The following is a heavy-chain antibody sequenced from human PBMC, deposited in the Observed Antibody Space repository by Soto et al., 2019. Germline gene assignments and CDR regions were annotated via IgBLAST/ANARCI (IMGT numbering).Heavy chain of an antibody. Sequence: SETLSLTCAVYGGSFSGYYWSWIRQPPGKGLEWIGYIYHSGSTYYNPSLKSRVTISVDRSKNQFSLKLSSVTAADTAVYYCARVTGGYYYGMDVWGQGTTVTVSS. V-gene: IGHV4-34*01. J-gene: IGHJ6*02. CDR1: GGSFSGYY. CDR3: ARVTGGYYYGMDV. CDR2: IYHSGST.